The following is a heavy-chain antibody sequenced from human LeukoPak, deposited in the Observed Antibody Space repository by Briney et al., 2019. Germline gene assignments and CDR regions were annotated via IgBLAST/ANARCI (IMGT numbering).Heavy chain of an antibody. D-gene: IGHD3-9*01. J-gene: IGHJ4*02. CDR3: ARDSAMPYDILTGPDY. Sequence: GRSLRLSCAASGFTFSSYGMHWVRQAPDKVLEWEAAIWYDGSNKYYADSVKGQFTISRDNSKNTLYLQMNSLRAEDTAVYYCARDSAMPYDILTGPDYWGQGTLVTVSS. V-gene: IGHV3-33*01. CDR2: IWYDGSNK. CDR1: GFTFSSYG.